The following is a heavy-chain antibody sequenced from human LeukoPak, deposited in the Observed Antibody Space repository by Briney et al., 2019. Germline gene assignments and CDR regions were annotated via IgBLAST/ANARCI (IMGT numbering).Heavy chain of an antibody. Sequence: SVKVSCTASGGTFSSYAISWVRQAPGQGLEWMGGIIPIFGTANYAQKFQGRVTITTDESTSTAYMELSSLRSEDTAVYYCARDHGLLRRSTRLSDAFDIWGQGTMVTVSS. CDR1: GGTFSSYA. CDR2: IIPIFGTA. J-gene: IGHJ3*02. CDR3: ARDHGLLRRSTRLSDAFDI. V-gene: IGHV1-69*05. D-gene: IGHD2/OR15-2a*01.